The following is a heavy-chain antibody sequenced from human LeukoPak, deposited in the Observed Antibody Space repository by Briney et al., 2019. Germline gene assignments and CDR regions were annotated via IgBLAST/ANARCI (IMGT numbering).Heavy chain of an antibody. J-gene: IGHJ4*02. V-gene: IGHV4-61*02. CDR3: ARALRGTFDY. Sequence: PSQTLSLTCTVSGGSISSGSYYWSWIRQPTGKGLEWIGRIYTSGSTNYNPSLKSRVTISVDTSKNQFSLKLSSVTAADTAVYYCARALRGTFDYWGQGTLVTVSS. D-gene: IGHD3-16*01. CDR2: IYTSGST. CDR1: GGSISSGSYY.